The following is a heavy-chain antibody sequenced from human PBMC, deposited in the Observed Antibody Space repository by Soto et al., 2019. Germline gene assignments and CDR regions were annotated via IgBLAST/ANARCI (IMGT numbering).Heavy chain of an antibody. Sequence: LRLRWGAAGGTIVDFGGSWVRKAPGKGLEWVAALSGSGGSTYYADSVKGRFTTSRDRSKNTVYLQMNSLRADDTAVHYCAKDLYYFDSRGFGTLEYWGPGTLVTVSS. J-gene: IGHJ4*02. CDR1: GGTIVDFG. CDR3: AKDLYYFDSRGFGTLEY. V-gene: IGHV3-23*01. CDR2: LSGSGGST. D-gene: IGHD3-22*01.